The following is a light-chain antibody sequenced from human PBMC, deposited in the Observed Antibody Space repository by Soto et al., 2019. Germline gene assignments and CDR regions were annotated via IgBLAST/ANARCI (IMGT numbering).Light chain of an antibody. CDR1: SSDVGGYNY. J-gene: IGLJ2*01. CDR2: EVG. V-gene: IGLV2-14*01. Sequence: QSALTQPASVSGSPGQSITISCTGTSSDVGGYNYVSWYQQHPGKAPKLMIYEVGNRPSGVSNRFSGSKSGNTASLTISGLQAEDEADYYCGSYTSSTTLVVFGGGTKLTVL. CDR3: GSYTSSTTLVV.